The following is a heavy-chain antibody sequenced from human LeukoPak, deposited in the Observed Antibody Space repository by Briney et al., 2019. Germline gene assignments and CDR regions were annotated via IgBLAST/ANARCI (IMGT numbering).Heavy chain of an antibody. V-gene: IGHV1-46*01. J-gene: IGHJ5*02. CDR2: TNPSGGST. Sequence: GASVKVSCKAYGYTFTSYYMHWVRQAPGQGLEWMGITNPSGGSTSYAQKFQGRVTMTRDTSTSTVYMELSSLRSEDTAVYYCARDPTQFGSSSNWFDPWGQGTLVTVSS. D-gene: IGHD6-6*01. CDR3: ARDPTQFGSSSNWFDP. CDR1: GYTFTSYY.